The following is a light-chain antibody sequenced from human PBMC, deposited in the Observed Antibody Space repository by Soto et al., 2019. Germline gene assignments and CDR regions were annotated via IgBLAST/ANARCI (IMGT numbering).Light chain of an antibody. CDR3: CSYAGSNTFDV. Sequence: QSVLTQPASVSGSPGQSITISCTGTSGDVGSFNLVSWYQQHPGKAPKLIIYEGSKRPSGVSNRFSGSKSGNTASLTISGLQAEDEADCYCCSYAGSNTFDVFGTGTKVTVL. CDR1: SGDVGSFNL. V-gene: IGLV2-23*03. J-gene: IGLJ1*01. CDR2: EGS.